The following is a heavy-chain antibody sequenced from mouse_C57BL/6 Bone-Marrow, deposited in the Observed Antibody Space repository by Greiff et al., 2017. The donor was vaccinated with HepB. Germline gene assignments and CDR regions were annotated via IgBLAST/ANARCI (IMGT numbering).Heavy chain of an antibody. J-gene: IGHJ4*01. V-gene: IGHV5-6*02. CDR3: ARRHDYGSPYYAMDY. D-gene: IGHD1-2*01. Sequence: DVKLVESGGDLVKPGGSLKLSCAASGFTFSSYGMSWVRQTPDKRLEWVATISSGGSYTYYPDSVKGRFTISRDNAKNTLYLQMSSLKSEDTAMYYGARRHDYGSPYYAMDYWGQGTSVTVSS. CDR1: GFTFSSYG. CDR2: ISSGGSYT.